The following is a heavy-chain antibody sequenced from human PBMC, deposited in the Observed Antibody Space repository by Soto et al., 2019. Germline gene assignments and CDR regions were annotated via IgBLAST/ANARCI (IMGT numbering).Heavy chain of an antibody. CDR3: ARGRGYSYGPYYFDY. Sequence: SETLSLTCAVSGGSISSGGYSWSWIRQPPGKGLEWIGYIYYSGTTYHNPSLRSRLTISGDASKNQFSLKLSSVTAADTALYYCARGRGYSYGPYYFDYWGQGTLVTVSS. D-gene: IGHD5-18*01. J-gene: IGHJ4*02. V-gene: IGHV4-31*11. CDR2: IYYSGTT. CDR1: GGSISSGGYS.